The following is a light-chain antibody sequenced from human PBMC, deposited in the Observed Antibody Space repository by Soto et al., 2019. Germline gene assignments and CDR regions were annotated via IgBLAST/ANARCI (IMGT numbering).Light chain of an antibody. CDR2: KAS. J-gene: IGKJ4*01. CDR3: QQYNSVSLLT. Sequence: DIQMNQSPSTLSASVGDRVTITCRASQRISNWLAWYQQKPGKAPKLLIYKASSLESGVPSRFSGSASGTEFTLTISSLQPDDFATYYCQQYNSVSLLTFGGGTRVDI. V-gene: IGKV1-5*03. CDR1: QRISNW.